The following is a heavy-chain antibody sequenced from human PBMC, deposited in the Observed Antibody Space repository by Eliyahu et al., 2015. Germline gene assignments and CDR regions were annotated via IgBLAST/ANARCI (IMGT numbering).Heavy chain of an antibody. CDR3: ARLSYSSSWANDAFDI. Sequence: QVQLQESGPGLVKPSQTLSLTCXXSGXSXXXGXYYWSWIRQHPGKGLEWIGYIYYSGSTYYNPSLKSRVTISVDTSKNQFSLKLSSVTAADTAVYYCARLSYSSSWANDAFDIWGQGTMVTVSS. CDR1: GXSXXXGXYY. D-gene: IGHD6-13*01. CDR2: IYYSGST. J-gene: IGHJ3*02. V-gene: IGHV4-31*03.